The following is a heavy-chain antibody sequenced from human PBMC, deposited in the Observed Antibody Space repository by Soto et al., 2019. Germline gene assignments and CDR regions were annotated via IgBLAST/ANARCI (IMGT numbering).Heavy chain of an antibody. CDR2: IYFSGST. CDR3: ARGDGNRYGMDV. J-gene: IGHJ6*02. CDR1: GGSISSYY. Sequence: SETLSLTCTVSGGSISSYYWSWIRQPPGKGLEWIGYIYFSGSTNYNPSLKSRVTMSVDTSKNQFSLKLSSVTAADTAVYYCARGDGNRYGMDVWGQGTTVTVSS. D-gene: IGHD2-21*02. V-gene: IGHV4-59*01.